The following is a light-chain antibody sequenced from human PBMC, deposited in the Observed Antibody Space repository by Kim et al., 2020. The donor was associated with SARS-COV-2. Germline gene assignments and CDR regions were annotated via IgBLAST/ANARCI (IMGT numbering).Light chain of an antibody. Sequence: QRVTISCTGSSSNIGACYDVQWYEQVPGTAPKLLIYGDNNRPSGVPDRFSGSKSDTSASLAITGLQAEDEADYYCQSYDSSLSIVVFGGGTQLTVL. J-gene: IGLJ2*01. V-gene: IGLV1-40*01. CDR2: GDN. CDR1: SSNIGACYD. CDR3: QSYDSSLSIVV.